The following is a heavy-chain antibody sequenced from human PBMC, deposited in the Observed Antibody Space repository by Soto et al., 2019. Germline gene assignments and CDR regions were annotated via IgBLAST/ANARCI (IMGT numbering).Heavy chain of an antibody. CDR1: GGSISSGNYY. D-gene: IGHD4-17*01. J-gene: IGHJ3*02. Sequence: QVQLQESGPGLVKPSQTLSLTCTVSGGSISSGNYYWSWIRQPPGNGLEWIGYIYYSGSTYYNSCHERLVNISVDPSKNQCSRQLSSVTAADSAVYECAIEGDYGGNFRFYAFDIWGQGTMVTVSS. CDR3: AIEGDYGGNFRFYAFDI. CDR2: IYYSGST. V-gene: IGHV4-30-4*01.